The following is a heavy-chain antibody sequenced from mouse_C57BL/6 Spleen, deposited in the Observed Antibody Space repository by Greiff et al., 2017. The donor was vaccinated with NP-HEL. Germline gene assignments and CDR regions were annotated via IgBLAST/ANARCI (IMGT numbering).Heavy chain of an antibody. CDR1: GYAFSSYW. Sequence: QVQLKESGAELVKPGASVKISCKASGYAFSSYWMNWVKQRPGKGLEWIGQIYPGDGDTNYNGKFKGKATLTADKSSSTAYMQLSSLTSEDSAVYFCARSLPGYAMDYWGQGTSVTVSS. J-gene: IGHJ4*01. CDR3: ARSLPGYAMDY. V-gene: IGHV1-80*01. D-gene: IGHD5-5*01. CDR2: IYPGDGDT.